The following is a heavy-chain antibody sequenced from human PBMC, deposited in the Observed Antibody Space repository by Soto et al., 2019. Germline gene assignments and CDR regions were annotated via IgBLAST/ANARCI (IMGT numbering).Heavy chain of an antibody. V-gene: IGHV3-30-3*01. J-gene: IGHJ6*02. Sequence: QVQLVESGGGVVRPGRSLRLSCAASGFTFSSYAMHWVRQAPGKGLEWVAVISYDGSNKYYADSVKGRFTISRDNSKNTLYLQMNSLRAEDTAVYYCARGGRGATGYYYYGMDVWGQGTTVTVSS. D-gene: IGHD1-26*01. CDR1: GFTFSSYA. CDR3: ARGGRGATGYYYYGMDV. CDR2: ISYDGSNK.